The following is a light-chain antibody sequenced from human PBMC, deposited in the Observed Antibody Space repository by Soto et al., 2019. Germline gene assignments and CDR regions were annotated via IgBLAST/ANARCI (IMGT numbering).Light chain of an antibody. J-gene: IGKJ1*01. Sequence: DVQMTQSPSCLSASLGSRVTITCRASQSISNYLDWYQQKPGKAPNLLIYAASSLQSGVPSRFSGSGSGTDFTLTISSLQPEDFATYYCQQRYSTPRTFGQGTKV. CDR1: QSISNY. CDR3: QQRYSTPRT. V-gene: IGKV1-39*01. CDR2: AAS.